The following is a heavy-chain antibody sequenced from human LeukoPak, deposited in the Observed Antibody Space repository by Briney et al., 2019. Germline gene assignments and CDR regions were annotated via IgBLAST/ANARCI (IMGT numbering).Heavy chain of an antibody. D-gene: IGHD3-10*01. CDR2: IYYSGST. CDR1: GDSISSGDYY. Sequence: PSETLSLTCTVSGDSISSGDYYWSWIRQPPGKGLEWIGYIYYSGSTNYNPSLKSRVTISVDTSKNQFSLKLSSVTAADTAVYYCARAPRLLWFGELGYYFDYWGQETLVTVSS. CDR3: ARAPRLLWFGELGYYFDY. J-gene: IGHJ4*02. V-gene: IGHV4-61*08.